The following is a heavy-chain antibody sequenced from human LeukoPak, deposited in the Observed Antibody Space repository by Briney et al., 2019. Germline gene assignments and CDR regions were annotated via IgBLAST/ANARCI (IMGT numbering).Heavy chain of an antibody. Sequence: KPGRSLRLSCAASGFTFSNYGMNWVRQAPGKGLEWVSSISSSSYIYYADSVKGRFTISRDNAKNSLYLQMNSLRAEDTAVYYCASDGIVASGMDVWGKGTTVTVSS. D-gene: IGHD3-22*01. CDR1: GFTFSNYG. J-gene: IGHJ6*04. CDR2: ISSSSYI. V-gene: IGHV3-21*01. CDR3: ASDGIVASGMDV.